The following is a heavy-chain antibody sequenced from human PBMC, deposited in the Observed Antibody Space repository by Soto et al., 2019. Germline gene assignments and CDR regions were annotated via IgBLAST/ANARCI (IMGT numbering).Heavy chain of an antibody. V-gene: IGHV4-31*03. CDR3: ARDLRRRGYRFIDY. J-gene: IGHJ4*02. CDR2: IYYSGST. D-gene: IGHD5-18*01. Sequence: SETLSLTCTVSGGSISSGGYYWSWIRQHPGKGLEWIGYIYYSGSTYYNPSLKSRVTISVDTSKNQFSLKLSSVTAADTAVYYCARDLRRRGYRFIDYWGQGTLVTVSS. CDR1: GGSISSGGYY.